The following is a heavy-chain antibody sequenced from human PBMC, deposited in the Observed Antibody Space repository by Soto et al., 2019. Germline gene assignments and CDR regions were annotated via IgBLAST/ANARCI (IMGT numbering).Heavy chain of an antibody. J-gene: IGHJ4*02. CDR1: GGSISSGDYY. V-gene: IGHV4-30-4*01. CDR2: IYYSGST. Sequence: PSETLSLTCTVSGGSISSGDYYWSWIRQPPGKGLEWIGYIYYSGSTYYTPSLKSRVTISVDTSKNQFSLKLSSVTAADTAVYYCATGYTYGKKYFDYWGQGTLVTVSS. CDR3: ATGYTYGKKYFDY. D-gene: IGHD5-18*01.